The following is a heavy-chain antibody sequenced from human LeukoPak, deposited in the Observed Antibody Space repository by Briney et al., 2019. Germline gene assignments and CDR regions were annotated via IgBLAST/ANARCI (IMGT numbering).Heavy chain of an antibody. CDR1: GFTFSSYG. Sequence: PGGSLRLSCAASGFTFSSYGMHWVRQAPGKGLEWVAFIRYDGSNKYYADSVKGRFTISRDNSKNTLYLQMNSLRAEDTAVYYCARDGSLAYYDILTGHDAFDIWGQGTMVTVSS. CDR3: ARDGSLAYYDILTGHDAFDI. CDR2: IRYDGSNK. V-gene: IGHV3-30*02. D-gene: IGHD3-9*01. J-gene: IGHJ3*02.